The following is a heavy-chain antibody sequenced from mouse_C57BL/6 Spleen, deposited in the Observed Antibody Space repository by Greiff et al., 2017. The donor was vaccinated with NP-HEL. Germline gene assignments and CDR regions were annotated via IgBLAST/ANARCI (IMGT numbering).Heavy chain of an antibody. CDR3: AREGGTAQAPFAY. CDR1: GYSFTDYN. V-gene: IGHV1-39*01. J-gene: IGHJ3*01. CDR2: INPNYGTT. D-gene: IGHD3-2*02. Sequence: EVQLQESGPELVKPGASVKISCKASGYSFTDYNMNWVKQSNGKSLEWIGVINPNYGTTSYNQKFKGKATLTVDQSSSTAYMQLNSLTSEDSAVYYGAREGGTAQAPFAYWGQGTLVTVSA.